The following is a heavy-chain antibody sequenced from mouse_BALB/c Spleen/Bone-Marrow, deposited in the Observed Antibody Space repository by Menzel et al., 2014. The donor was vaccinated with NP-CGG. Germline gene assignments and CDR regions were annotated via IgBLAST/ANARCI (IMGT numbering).Heavy chain of an antibody. J-gene: IGHJ1*01. CDR2: IDPANGNT. Sequence: EVKLVESGAELVKPGALVKLSCTASGFNIKDTYMHWVKQRPEQGLEWIGRIDPANGNTKYDPKFQGKATITADTSSNTAYLQLSSLTSEDTAVYYCASYRYAWYFDVWGAGTTVTVSS. D-gene: IGHD2-14*01. CDR1: GFNIKDTY. CDR3: ASYRYAWYFDV. V-gene: IGHV14-3*02.